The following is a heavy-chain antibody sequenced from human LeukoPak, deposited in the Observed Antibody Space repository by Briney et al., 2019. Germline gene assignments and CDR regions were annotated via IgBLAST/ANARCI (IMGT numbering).Heavy chain of an antibody. J-gene: IGHJ4*02. V-gene: IGHV4-59*08. CDR1: GGAIRSFY. CDR3: ARLSGGGFMDF. CDR2: IHYSGRT. D-gene: IGHD1-26*01. Sequence: SETLSLTCTVSGGAIRSFYWSWIRQSPGKGLECIGYIHYSGRTNYNPSLKSRVAMSVDTSSNQFSLKLSSVTAADTAVYYCARLSGGGFMDFWGQGTLVTVSS.